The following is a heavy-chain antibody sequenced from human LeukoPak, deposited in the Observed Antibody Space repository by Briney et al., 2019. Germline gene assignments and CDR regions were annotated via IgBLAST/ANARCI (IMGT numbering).Heavy chain of an antibody. CDR3: AGRHYYDSSGYYARRNDAFDI. CDR1: GGTFSSYA. J-gene: IGHJ3*02. V-gene: IGHV1-69*04. D-gene: IGHD3-22*01. CDR2: IIPIFGIA. Sequence: SVKVSCKASGGTFSSYAISWVRQAPGQGLEWMGRIIPIFGIANYAQKFQGRATITADKSTSTAYMELSSLRSEDTAVYYCAGRHYYDSSGYYARRNDAFDIWGQGTMVTVSS.